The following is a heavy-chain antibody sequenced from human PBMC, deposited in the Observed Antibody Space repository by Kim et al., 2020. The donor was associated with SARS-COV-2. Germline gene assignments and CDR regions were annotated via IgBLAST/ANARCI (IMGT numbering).Heavy chain of an antibody. CDR3: GRMRGDDGGNSDY. Sequence: YVDSLKARFTSSRDNAKHSPYLQMNSLRVEDTGVYYCGRMRGDDGGNSDYWGRGALVTVSS. V-gene: IGHV3-7*01. J-gene: IGHJ4*02. D-gene: IGHD3-16*01.